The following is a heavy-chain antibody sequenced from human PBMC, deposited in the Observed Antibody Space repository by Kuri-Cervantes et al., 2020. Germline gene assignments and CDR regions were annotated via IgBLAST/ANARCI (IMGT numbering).Heavy chain of an antibody. CDR3: AHGYSSSWYKAFDI. J-gene: IGHJ3*02. CDR1: GFSLSNSGVG. CDR2: IYWNDDK. Sequence: SGPTLVKPTQTLTLTCTFSGFSLSNSGVGVGWIRQPPGKALEWLALIYWNDDKRYSPSLKSRLTITKDTSKNQVVLTMTNMDPVDTATYYCAHGYSSSWYKAFDIWGQGTMVTVSS. D-gene: IGHD6-13*01. V-gene: IGHV2-5*01.